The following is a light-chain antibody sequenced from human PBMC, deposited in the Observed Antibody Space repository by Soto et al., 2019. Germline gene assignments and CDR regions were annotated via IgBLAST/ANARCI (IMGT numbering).Light chain of an antibody. CDR2: RNN. Sequence: QSVLTQPPSASGTPGQRVTISCSGSSSNIGSNYVYWYQQLPVTAPKLLIYRNNQRPSGVPDRFSGSKSGTSASLAISGLRSEDEADYYCAAWDDSLSGPAVFGGGTKLTV. V-gene: IGLV1-47*01. CDR3: AAWDDSLSGPAV. J-gene: IGLJ2*01. CDR1: SSNIGSNY.